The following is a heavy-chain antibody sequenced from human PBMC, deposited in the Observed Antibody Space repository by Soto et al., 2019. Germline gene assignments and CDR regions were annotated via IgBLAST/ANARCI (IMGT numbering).Heavy chain of an antibody. CDR2: INPRGIST. Sequence: ASVKVSCKASGYTLTSYYIHWVRQAPGQGLEWMGIINPRGISTDYAQKFQGRVTMTRDTSTSTVYMELSSLRSEDTAVYYCARDYCTNGVCYTRAFDIWGQGTMVTVSS. V-gene: IGHV1-46*01. CDR3: ARDYCTNGVCYTRAFDI. CDR1: GYTLTSYY. D-gene: IGHD2-8*01. J-gene: IGHJ3*02.